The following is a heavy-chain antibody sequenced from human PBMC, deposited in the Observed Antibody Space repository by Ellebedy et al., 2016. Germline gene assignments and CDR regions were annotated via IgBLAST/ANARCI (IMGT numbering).Heavy chain of an antibody. CDR1: GGSISSNNW. V-gene: IGHV4-4*02. CDR2: IYHSGST. CDR3: ARGVSGSYYSYWYFDL. Sequence: SETLSLTCAVSGGSISSNNWWGWVRQPPGKGLEWIGEIYHSGSTNYNPSLKGRVTISVDKSKNHFSLKLNSVTAADTAVYYCARGVSGSYYSYWYFDLWGRGTLVTVSS. J-gene: IGHJ2*01. D-gene: IGHD1-26*01.